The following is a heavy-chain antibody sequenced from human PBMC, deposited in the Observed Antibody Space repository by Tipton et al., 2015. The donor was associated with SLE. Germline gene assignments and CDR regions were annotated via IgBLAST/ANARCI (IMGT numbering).Heavy chain of an antibody. J-gene: IGHJ4*02. CDR1: GFTFSSYG. CDR2: IWYDGSNK. CDR3: AKGDNGYATYSYSLD. D-gene: IGHD5-12*01. Sequence: SLRLSCAASGFTFSSYGMHWVRQAPGKGLEWVAVIWYDGSNKYYADSVKGRFTISRDNSKNTLYLQMNSLKAEDTAVYYCAKGDNGYATYSYSLDWGQGTLVTASS. V-gene: IGHV3-33*08.